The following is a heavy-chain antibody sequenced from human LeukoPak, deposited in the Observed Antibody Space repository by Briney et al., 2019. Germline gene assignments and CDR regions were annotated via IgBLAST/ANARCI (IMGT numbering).Heavy chain of an antibody. CDR2: ISGSGLST. J-gene: IGHJ4*02. CDR3: AKDLLGTLAY. CDR1: GFTFSNYA. D-gene: IGHD2-15*01. Sequence: GGSLRLSCSASGFTFSNYAMSWVRQAPGKGLEWVSAISGSGLSTYYADSVEGRFTISRDNSKNTLYLQMHSLRAEDTALYYCAKDLLGTLAYWGQGTLVTVSS. V-gene: IGHV3-23*01.